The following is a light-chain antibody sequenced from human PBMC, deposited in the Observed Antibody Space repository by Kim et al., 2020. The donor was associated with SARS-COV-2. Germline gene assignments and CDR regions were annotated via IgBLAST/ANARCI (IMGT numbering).Light chain of an antibody. CDR2: QDS. V-gene: IGLV3-1*01. CDR1: KLGDKY. Sequence: PGQTASIPCSGDKLGDKYACWYQQKPGQSPVLVIYQDSKRPSGIPERFSGSNSGNTATLTISGTQAMDEADYYCQAWDSSTARVVFGGGTKLTVL. J-gene: IGLJ2*01. CDR3: QAWDSSTARVV.